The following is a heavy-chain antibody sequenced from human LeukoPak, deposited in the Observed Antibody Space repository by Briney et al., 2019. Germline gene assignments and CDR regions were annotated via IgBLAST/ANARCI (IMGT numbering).Heavy chain of an antibody. CDR3: TKLLKGYYDSSGYLDAFDF. CDR2: ISGSGSIA. J-gene: IGHJ3*01. V-gene: IGHV3-23*01. D-gene: IGHD3-22*01. CDR1: GFTFSSYA. Sequence: PGGSLRLSCAASGFTFSSYAMTWVRQAPGKGVEWVSSISGSGSIAYYAEFVRGRFSISRDNSKNTLYLQMNSLGAEDTALYYCTKLLKGYYDSSGYLDAFDFWGQGTMVTVS.